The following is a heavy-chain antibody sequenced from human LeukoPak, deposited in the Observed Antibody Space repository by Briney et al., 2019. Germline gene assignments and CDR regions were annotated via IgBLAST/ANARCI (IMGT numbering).Heavy chain of an antibody. D-gene: IGHD5-12*01. CDR3: ARSSGGTYFAY. V-gene: IGHV3-48*01. CDR1: GFTFSSYS. Sequence: PGGSLRLSCAASGFTFSSYSMNWVRQAPGKGLEWLSYISGSSRTIYYADSVKGRFTISRDNAKNSLYLQMNSLRAEDTAVYYCARSSGGTYFAYWGQGTLVTVSS. CDR2: ISGSSRTI. J-gene: IGHJ4*02.